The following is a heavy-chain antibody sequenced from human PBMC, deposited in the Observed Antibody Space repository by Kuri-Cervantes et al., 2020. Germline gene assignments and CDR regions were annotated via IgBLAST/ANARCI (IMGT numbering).Heavy chain of an antibody. V-gene: IGHV4-61*01. CDR3: ARHYYDSSGYIQH. J-gene: IGHJ1*01. D-gene: IGHD3-22*01. CDR2: IYYSGST. CDR1: GGSVSSGNYY. Sequence: SETLSLTCTVSGGSVSSGNYYWNWIRQPPGKGLEWIGYIYYSGSTNYNPSLKSRVTISVDTSKNQFSLKLSSVTAADTAVYYCARHYYDSSGYIQHWGQGTLVTVSS.